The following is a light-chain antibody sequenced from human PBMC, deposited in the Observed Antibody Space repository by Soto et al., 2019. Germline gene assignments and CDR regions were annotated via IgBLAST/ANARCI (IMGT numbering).Light chain of an antibody. CDR1: SDDVGDHNF. CDR3: CSFSGTWTYV. Sequence: QSVLTQPRSVSGSPGQSVSISCAGTSDDVGDHNFVSWYQQHPGKAPKLLIYDVTKRPSGVPDRFSASKSGITASLTISGLQADDEADYYCCSFSGTWTYVFGTGTKVTVL. J-gene: IGLJ1*01. V-gene: IGLV2-11*01. CDR2: DVT.